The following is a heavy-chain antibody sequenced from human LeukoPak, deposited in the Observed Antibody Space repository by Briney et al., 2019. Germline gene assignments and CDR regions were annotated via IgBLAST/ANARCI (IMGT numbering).Heavy chain of an antibody. V-gene: IGHV4-34*01. J-gene: IGHJ2*01. Sequence: SETLSLTCAVYGGSFSGYYWSWIRQPPGKGLEWIGEINHSGSTNYNPSLKSRVTISVDTSKNQFSLKLSSVTAADTAVYYCARLMDTAMVPWYFDLWGRGTLVTVSS. D-gene: IGHD5-18*01. CDR2: INHSGST. CDR1: GGSFSGYY. CDR3: ARLMDTAMVPWYFDL.